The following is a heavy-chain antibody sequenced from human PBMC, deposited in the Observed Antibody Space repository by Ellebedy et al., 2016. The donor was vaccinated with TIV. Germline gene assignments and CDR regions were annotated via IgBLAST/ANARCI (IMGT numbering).Heavy chain of an antibody. CDR2: IIGSNGNT. J-gene: IGHJ4*02. CDR3: AREGAFDSGGYYELFDH. V-gene: IGHV1-18*01. D-gene: IGHD3-22*01. Sequence: ASVKVSXXASGYSFSNYTIGWVRQAPGQGLEWMGWIIGSNGNTNYAQNLQGRVTMTTDTSTNTAYMELRGLRSDDTAVYYCAREGAFDSGGYYELFDHWGQGTLVTVSS. CDR1: GYSFSNYT.